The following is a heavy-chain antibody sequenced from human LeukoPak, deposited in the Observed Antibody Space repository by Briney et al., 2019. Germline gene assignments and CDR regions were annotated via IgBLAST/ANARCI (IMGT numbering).Heavy chain of an antibody. CDR2: ITPIFGTA. CDR1: GDTFSSYA. J-gene: IGHJ4*02. CDR3: ARGGDILTGYYFDY. V-gene: IGHV1-69*06. Sequence: VASVKVSCKASGDTFSSYAISWVRQAPGQGLEWMGGITPIFGTANYAQTFQGRVTITADKSTSTAYMELSSLRSEDTAVYYCARGGDILTGYYFDYWGQGTLVTVSS. D-gene: IGHD3-9*01.